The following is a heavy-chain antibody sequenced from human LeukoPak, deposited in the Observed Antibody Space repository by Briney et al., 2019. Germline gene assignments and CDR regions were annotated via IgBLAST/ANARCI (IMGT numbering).Heavy chain of an antibody. CDR1: GGSISSGSYY. J-gene: IGHJ3*02. CDR3: AAGYDSSANDAFDI. CDR2: IYTSGST. V-gene: IGHV4-61*02. Sequence: SETLSLTCTVSGGSISSGSYYWSWIRQPAGXXXXXXGRIYTSGSTNYNPSLKSRVTISVDTSKNQFSLKLSSVTAADTAVYHCAAGYDSSANDAFDIWGQGTMVTVSS. D-gene: IGHD3-22*01.